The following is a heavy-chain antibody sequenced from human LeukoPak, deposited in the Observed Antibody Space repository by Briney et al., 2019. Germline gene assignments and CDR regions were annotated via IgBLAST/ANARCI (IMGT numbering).Heavy chain of an antibody. CDR2: ISSSSSYI. J-gene: IGHJ4*02. CDR3: ARDGFTNFDY. V-gene: IGHV3-21*01. CDR1: GFTFSSYS. D-gene: IGHD2-2*01. Sequence: GGSLRLSCAASGFTFSSYSMNWVRQAPGKGLEWVSSISSSSSYIYYADSVKGRYPISRDNAKNSLYLQMNSLRAEDTAVYYCARDGFTNFDYWGQGTLVTVSS.